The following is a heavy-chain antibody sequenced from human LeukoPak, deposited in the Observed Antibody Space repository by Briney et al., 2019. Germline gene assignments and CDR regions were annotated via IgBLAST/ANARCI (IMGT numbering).Heavy chain of an antibody. CDR1: VFRFSSYG. J-gene: IGHJ6*02. V-gene: IGHV3-33*01. Sequence: GGSLRLSCAASVFRFSSYGMHWVRQAPGKGLEWVAVIWYDGSNEYEADSVKGRFTISRDNSNNTLYLHMNSLRAEDTAVYYCARGMDVRGQGTTVTVSS. CDR3: ARGMDV. CDR2: IWYDGSNE.